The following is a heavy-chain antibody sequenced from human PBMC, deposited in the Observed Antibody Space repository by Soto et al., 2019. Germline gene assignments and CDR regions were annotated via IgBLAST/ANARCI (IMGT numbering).Heavy chain of an antibody. J-gene: IGHJ5*02. CDR2: IYYSGST. V-gene: IGHV4-59*12. Sequence: PSETLSLTCTVSGGSISSYYWSWIRQPPGKGLEWIGYIYYSGSTNYNPSLKSRVTISVDTSKNQFSLKLSCVTAADTAVYYCARVGDTVWNWFDPWGQGTMVTVSS. CDR1: GGSISSYY. D-gene: IGHD4-4*01. CDR3: ARVGDTVWNWFDP.